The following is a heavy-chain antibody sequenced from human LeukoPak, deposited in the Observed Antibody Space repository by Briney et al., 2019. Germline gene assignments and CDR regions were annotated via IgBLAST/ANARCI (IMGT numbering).Heavy chain of an antibody. V-gene: IGHV3-7*01. CDR2: INQDVIHK. CDR3: VRDEKKRGGDY. Sequence: XKGLEWVANINQDVIHKKHMHSVEGRFTISTHNPKNSLYLQMNSLRVEDTAIYYCVRDEKKRGGDYWGQGTLVTVSS. J-gene: IGHJ4*02. D-gene: IGHD3-16*01.